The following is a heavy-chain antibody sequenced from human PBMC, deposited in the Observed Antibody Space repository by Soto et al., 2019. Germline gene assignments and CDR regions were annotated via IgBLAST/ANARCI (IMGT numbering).Heavy chain of an antibody. CDR3: TTDSYMTNIIVRFDY. V-gene: IGHV3-15*07. D-gene: IGHD4-17*01. Sequence: GGSLRLSCAACGFIFSNAWTNWVRQAPGKGLEWVGRVKSKTDGGTTDFAAPVKGRFAISRDDSQTMVYLQMNSLKTEDTAIYYCTTDSYMTNIIVRFDYWGHGTLVTVSS. CDR1: GFIFSNAW. CDR2: VKSKTDGGTT. J-gene: IGHJ4*01.